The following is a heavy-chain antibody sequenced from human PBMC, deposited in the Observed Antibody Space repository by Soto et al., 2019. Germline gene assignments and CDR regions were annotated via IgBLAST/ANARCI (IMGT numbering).Heavy chain of an antibody. J-gene: IGHJ4*02. V-gene: IGHV3-11*01. CDR1: GFTFSDHS. CDR2: ISDDGYTT. Sequence: GGSLRLSCATSGFTFSDHSMSWVRQAPGKGPQWVSSISDDGYTTYYTASVKGRFTISRDNAENSLYLQMNNLRAEDTAVYYCAKALSTCSNSYIDYWAQGTLVTVSS. D-gene: IGHD2-15*01. CDR3: AKALSTCSNSYIDY.